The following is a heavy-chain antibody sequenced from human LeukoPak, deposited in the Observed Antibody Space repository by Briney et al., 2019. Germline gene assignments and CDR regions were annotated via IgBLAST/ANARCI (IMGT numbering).Heavy chain of an antibody. Sequence: SETLSLTCAVSGGSFSGYYWSWIRQPPGKGLEWIGEINHSGSTNYNPSLKSRVTISVDTSKNQFSLKLSSVTAADTAVYYCAREVNYYRYFQHWGQGPLHTVSS. CDR3: AREVNYYRYFQH. CDR2: INHSGST. J-gene: IGHJ1*01. CDR1: GGSFSGYY. V-gene: IGHV4-34*01. D-gene: IGHD3-22*01.